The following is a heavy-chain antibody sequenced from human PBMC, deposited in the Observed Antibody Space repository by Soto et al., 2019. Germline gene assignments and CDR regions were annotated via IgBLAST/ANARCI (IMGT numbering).Heavy chain of an antibody. V-gene: IGHV1-3*01. CDR2: VNAGNGNT. J-gene: IGHJ4*02. Sequence: ASVKVSCKASGYTFTSYAMHWVRQAPGQRLEWMGWVNAGNGNTKYSQKFQGRVTITRDTSASTAYMELSSLRSEDTAVYYCARGRYCSGGSCYPMFDYFDYWGQGTLVTVSS. CDR1: GYTFTSYA. D-gene: IGHD2-15*01. CDR3: ARGRYCSGGSCYPMFDYFDY.